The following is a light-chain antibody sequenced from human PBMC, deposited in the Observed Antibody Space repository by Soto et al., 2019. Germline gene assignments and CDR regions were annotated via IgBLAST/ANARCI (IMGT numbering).Light chain of an antibody. CDR3: AAWDDSLNAPI. J-gene: IGLJ2*01. CDR1: SSNIGRNT. Sequence: QSVLTQPPPASGTPGQRVTISCSGSSSNIGRNTVTWYQHLPGTAPKLLISSNNQRPSGVPDRFSCSKSGTSASLAISGLQPEDEADYHCAAWDDSLNAPIFGGGTKVTVL. V-gene: IGLV1-44*01. CDR2: SNN.